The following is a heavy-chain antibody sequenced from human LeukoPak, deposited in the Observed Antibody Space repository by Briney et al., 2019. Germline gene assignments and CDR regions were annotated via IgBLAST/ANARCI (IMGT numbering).Heavy chain of an antibody. CDR2: VYYSGST. Sequence: PSETLSVTCSGSGGSISSSSHYWGWIRQPPEKGLEWIGSVYYSGSTYYNPSLKSRVTISVDTSKNQFSLKLSSVTAADTAVYFCARRGSGYDYNPYDYWGQGTLVTVSS. CDR1: GGSISSSSHY. D-gene: IGHD5-12*01. J-gene: IGHJ4*02. CDR3: ARRGSGYDYNPYDY. V-gene: IGHV4-39*01.